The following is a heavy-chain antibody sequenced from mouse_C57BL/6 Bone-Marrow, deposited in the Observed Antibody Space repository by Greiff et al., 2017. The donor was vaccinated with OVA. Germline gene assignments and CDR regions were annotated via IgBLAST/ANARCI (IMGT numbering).Heavy chain of an antibody. CDR2: IRLKSDNYAT. CDR1: GFTFSNYW. Sequence: EVKLMESGGGLVQPGGSMKLSCVASGFTFSNYWMNWVRQSPEKGLEWVAQIRLKSDNYATHYAESVKGRFTISRDDSTSSVYLQMNNLRAEDTGIYYCTGGYGSRHWYFDVWGTGTTVTVSS. J-gene: IGHJ1*03. CDR3: TGGYGSRHWYFDV. D-gene: IGHD1-1*01. V-gene: IGHV6-3*01.